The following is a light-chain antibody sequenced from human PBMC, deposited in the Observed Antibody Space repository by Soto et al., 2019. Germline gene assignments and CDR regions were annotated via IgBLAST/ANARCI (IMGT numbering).Light chain of an antibody. CDR3: QSYDSSSWV. V-gene: IGLV6-57*04. J-gene: IGLJ3*02. CDR2: EHN. CDR1: SGSIASNS. Sequence: NFMLTQPHSVSESPGKTVTISCTRSSGSIASNSVQWYQQRPGSAPTTVIFEHNQRPSGVPDRFSGSIDSSSNSASLTISGLKTEDEADYYCQSYDSSSWVFGGGTQLTVL.